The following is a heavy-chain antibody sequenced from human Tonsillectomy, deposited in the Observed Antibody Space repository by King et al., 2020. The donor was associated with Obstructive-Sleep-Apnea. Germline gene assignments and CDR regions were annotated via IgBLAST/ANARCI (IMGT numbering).Heavy chain of an antibody. CDR2: VSYDGINK. V-gene: IGHV3-30*04. J-gene: IGHJ4*02. CDR1: GFTFSSYV. CDR3: ARDRANWRSHSVAAAGGFDY. Sequence: VQLVESGGGVVQPGRSLRLSCAASGFTFSSYVMHWVRQAPGKGLKWVAAVSYDGINKYYADSVKGRFTISRDNSKNTLYLQMNSLRAEDTAVYYCARDRANWRSHSVAAAGGFDYWGQGTLVTVSS. D-gene: IGHD6-13*01.